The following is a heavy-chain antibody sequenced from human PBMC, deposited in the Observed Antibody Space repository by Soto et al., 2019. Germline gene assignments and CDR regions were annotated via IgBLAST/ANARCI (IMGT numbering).Heavy chain of an antibody. V-gene: IGHV4-31*03. CDR3: AREQGDAVFGVLIGLTVDY. D-gene: IGHD3-3*01. CDR1: GGSISSGGYY. J-gene: IGHJ4*02. Sequence: QVQLQESGPGLVKPSQTLSLTCTVSGGSISSGGYYWSWIRQRPGKGLEWIGYIYYSGSTYYNPSLKSRVTISADTSKNKFSLNLSSVTAADTAMYYCAREQGDAVFGVLIGLTVDYWGQGTQVTVSS. CDR2: IYYSGST.